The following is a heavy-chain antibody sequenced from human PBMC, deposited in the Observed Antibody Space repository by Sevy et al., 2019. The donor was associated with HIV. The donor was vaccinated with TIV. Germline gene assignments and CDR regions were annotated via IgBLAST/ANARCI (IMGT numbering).Heavy chain of an antibody. CDR2: IYSYGET. J-gene: IGHJ3*02. CDR3: ARSMEQQLDAFDI. Sequence: SETLSLTCTVSGASIRDSSYYWAWIRQPPGKRLEWIGNIYSYGETYYNSSLKSRVTISVDTSKNQFSLSLTSVTAADTAIYFCARSMEQQLDAFDIWGQRTMVTVS. CDR1: GASIRDSSYY. D-gene: IGHD6-13*01. V-gene: IGHV4-39*01.